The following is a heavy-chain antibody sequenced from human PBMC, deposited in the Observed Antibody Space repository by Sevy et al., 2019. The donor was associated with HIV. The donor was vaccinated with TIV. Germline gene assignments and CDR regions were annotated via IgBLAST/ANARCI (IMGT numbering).Heavy chain of an antibody. V-gene: IGHV3-7*01. D-gene: IGHD6-19*01. CDR3: ARGTVAGFPTYYFDY. CDR1: GFTFSSYW. J-gene: IGHJ4*02. CDR2: IKQDGSEK. Sequence: GGSLRLSCAASGFTFSSYWMSWVRQAPGKGLEWVANIKQDGSEKYYVDSVKGRFTSSRDNAKNSLYLQMNSLRAEDTAVYYWARGTVAGFPTYYFDYWGQGTLVTVSS.